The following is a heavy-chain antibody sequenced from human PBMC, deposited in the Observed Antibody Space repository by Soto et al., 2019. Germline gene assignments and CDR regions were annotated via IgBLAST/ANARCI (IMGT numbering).Heavy chain of an antibody. D-gene: IGHD5-12*01. Sequence: QVQLVQSGGEVKKPGASVTVSCKASGYTFINYHITWVRQAPGQGLEWMAWINTYNGMTDYAQRFQGRVTMTRDTSTSTAYMELRNLASDDTAVYFCAMSPRGEMATDWGQGTLVTVSS. CDR3: AMSPRGEMATD. J-gene: IGHJ4*02. CDR2: INTYNGMT. V-gene: IGHV1-18*01. CDR1: GYTFINYH.